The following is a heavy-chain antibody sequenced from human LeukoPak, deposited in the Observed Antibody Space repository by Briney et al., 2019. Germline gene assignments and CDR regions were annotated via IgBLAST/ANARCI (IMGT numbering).Heavy chain of an antibody. V-gene: IGHV4-34*01. CDR3: ARAPDY. CDR1: GGSFSGYY. CDR2: INHSGST. Sequence: SETLSLTCAVYGGSFSGYYWSWIRQPPGKGLEWIGEINHSGSTNYKPSLKSRVTISVDTSKNQFSLKLSSVTAADTAVYYCARAPDYWGQGTLVTVSS. J-gene: IGHJ4*02.